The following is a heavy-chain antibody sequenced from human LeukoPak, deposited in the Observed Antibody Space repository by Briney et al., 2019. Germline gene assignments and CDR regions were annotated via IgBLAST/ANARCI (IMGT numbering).Heavy chain of an antibody. J-gene: IGHJ4*02. CDR1: GGTFSSYA. D-gene: IGHD5-18*01. Sequence: SVKVSCKASGGTFSSYAISWVRQAPGQGLEWMGGIIPIFGTANYAQKFQGGVTITADESTSTAYMELSSLRSEDTAVYYCARVVGQGTAMPSRDYFDYWGQGTLVIVSS. CDR3: ARVVGQGTAMPSRDYFDY. V-gene: IGHV1-69*13. CDR2: IIPIFGTA.